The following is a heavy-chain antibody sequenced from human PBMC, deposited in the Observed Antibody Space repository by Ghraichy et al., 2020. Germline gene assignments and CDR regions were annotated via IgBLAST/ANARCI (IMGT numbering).Heavy chain of an antibody. Sequence: SETLSLTCTVSGGSISNYYCNWFRQPPGKGLEWIGYVHGSGSTKYHPSLESQVTVSSDPAKNEFSLSLTSMTLADTAVYYCASGTGWLQTYWGQGTLVTVSS. V-gene: IGHV4-4*08. CDR3: ASGTGWLQTY. CDR1: GGSISNYY. J-gene: IGHJ4*02. D-gene: IGHD5-18*01. CDR2: VHGSGST.